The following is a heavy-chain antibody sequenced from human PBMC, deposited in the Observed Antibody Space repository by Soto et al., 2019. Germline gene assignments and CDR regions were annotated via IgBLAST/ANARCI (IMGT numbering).Heavy chain of an antibody. CDR1: GGSISSYY. D-gene: IGHD2-15*01. V-gene: IGHV4-59*01. Sequence: SETLSLTCTVSGGSISSYYWSWIRQPPGKGLEWIGYIYYSGSTNYNPSLKSRVTISVDTSKNQFSLKLSSVTAADTAVYYCARGYCSGGSCYGGDYWGQGTLVTVSS. J-gene: IGHJ4*02. CDR3: ARGYCSGGSCYGGDY. CDR2: IYYSGST.